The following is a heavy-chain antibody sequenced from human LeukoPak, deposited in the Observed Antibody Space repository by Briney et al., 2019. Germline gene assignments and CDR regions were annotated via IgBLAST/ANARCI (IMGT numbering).Heavy chain of an antibody. J-gene: IGHJ3*02. CDR2: INHSGST. Sequence: PSETPSLTCAVYGGSFSGYYWSWIRQPPGKGLEWIGEINHSGSTNYNPSLKSRVTISVDTSKNQFSLKLSSVTAADTAVYYCARVVRGIVGATSFAFDIWGQGTMVTVSS. D-gene: IGHD1-26*01. V-gene: IGHV4-34*01. CDR3: ARVVRGIVGATSFAFDI. CDR1: GGSFSGYY.